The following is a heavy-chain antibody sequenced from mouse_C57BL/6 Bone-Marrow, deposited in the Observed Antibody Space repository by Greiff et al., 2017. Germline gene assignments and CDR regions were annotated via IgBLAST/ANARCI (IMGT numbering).Heavy chain of an antibody. CDR3: ARREIGEGGKGY. CDR2: IHPGNGST. Sequence: VQLQQPGAELVKPGASVKMSCKASGYTFTSYWITWVKQRPGQGLEWIGNIHPGNGSTNYNEKFKGKATLTVDKSSSTAYMQLSSLTSEESAVYYCARREIGEGGKGYWGQGTSVTVSS. CDR1: GYTFTSYW. J-gene: IGHJ4*01. V-gene: IGHV1-55*01.